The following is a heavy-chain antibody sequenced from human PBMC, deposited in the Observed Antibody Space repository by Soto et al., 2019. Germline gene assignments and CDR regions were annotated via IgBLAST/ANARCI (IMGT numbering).Heavy chain of an antibody. CDR2: IIPIFGIK. CDR1: GGTFNTYA. V-gene: IGHV1-69*01. J-gene: IGHJ4*02. D-gene: IGHD3-10*01. CDR3: AKEAGDH. Sequence: QMQLVQSGAEVKERGSSVKISCKTSGGTFNTYALTWVRQAPGQGLEWIGGIIPIFGIKNVAQRFQGRVTMNADESLTTAYMERTSLRSDDTAVYYCAKEAGDHWGQGNLVTVSS.